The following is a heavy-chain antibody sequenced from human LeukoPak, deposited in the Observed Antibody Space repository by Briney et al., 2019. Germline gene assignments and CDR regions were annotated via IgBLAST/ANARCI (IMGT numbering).Heavy chain of an antibody. J-gene: IGHJ3*02. CDR2: INPSGGST. V-gene: IGHV1-46*01. CDR1: RYTFTSYY. CDR3: ARDLPLPLYGDYTGDAFDI. D-gene: IGHD4-17*01. Sequence: ASVKVSCRASRYTFTSYYMHWVRQAPGQGLEWMGIINPSGGSTSYAQKFQGRVIMTRDTSTSTVYMELSSLRSEDTAVYYCARDLPLPLYGDYTGDAFDIWGQGTMVTVSS.